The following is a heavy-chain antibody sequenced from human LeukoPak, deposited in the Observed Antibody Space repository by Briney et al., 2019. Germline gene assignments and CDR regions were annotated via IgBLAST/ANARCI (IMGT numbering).Heavy chain of an antibody. CDR1: GFTFSSYA. D-gene: IGHD1-14*01. CDR3: AKVITGPNWFDP. CDR2: ISGSGGST. J-gene: IGHJ5*02. Sequence: GGSLRLSCAASGFTFSSYAMSWVRQAPGKGLEWVSAISGSGGSTYYADSVKGRFTISRDNSKNTLYLQMSSLRAEDTAVYYCAKVITGPNWFDPWGQGTLVTVSS. V-gene: IGHV3-23*01.